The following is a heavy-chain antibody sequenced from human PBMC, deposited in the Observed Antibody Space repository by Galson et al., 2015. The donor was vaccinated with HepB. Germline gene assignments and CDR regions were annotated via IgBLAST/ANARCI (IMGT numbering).Heavy chain of an antibody. Sequence: SVKVSCKASGGTFSSYAISWVRQAPGQGLEWMGGIIPIFGTANYAQKSQGRVTITADESTSTAYMELSSLRSEDTAVYYCASRYSGYDYGSAEYFQHWGQGTLVTVSS. V-gene: IGHV1-69*13. CDR2: IIPIFGTA. D-gene: IGHD5-12*01. CDR1: GGTFSSYA. CDR3: ASRYSGYDYGSAEYFQH. J-gene: IGHJ1*01.